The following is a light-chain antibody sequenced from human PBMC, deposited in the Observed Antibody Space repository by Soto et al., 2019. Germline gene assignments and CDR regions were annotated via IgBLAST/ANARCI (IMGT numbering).Light chain of an antibody. V-gene: IGKV1-9*01. Sequence: IELTQSPSSLSASVGDRVTITCRASQGISSYLAGYQQKPGKAPKLLIYAASTLHSGVPSRFSGSGSGTDFTLTISSLQPEDFATYYCQQLNSYPQTFGQGTKVEIK. CDR1: QGISSY. J-gene: IGKJ1*01. CDR2: AAS. CDR3: QQLNSYPQT.